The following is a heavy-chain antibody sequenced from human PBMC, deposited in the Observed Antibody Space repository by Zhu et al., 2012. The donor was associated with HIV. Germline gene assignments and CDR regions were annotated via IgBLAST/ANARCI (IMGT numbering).Heavy chain of an antibody. D-gene: IGHD5-24*01. CDR2: VHTSGTT. J-gene: IGHJ4*02. CDR3: ARSSLVTGYNLDY. CDR1: RGSISGHY. Sequence: QVRLQESGPGVVKPSGTLSLTCTVSRGSISGHYWSWIRQTAEKGVEWIGHVHTSGTTNFNPSFRSRVAMSIDTSRSHFSLRLISVTAADTAIYFCARSSLVTGYNLDYWGQGSLLPSP. V-gene: IGHV4-4*07.